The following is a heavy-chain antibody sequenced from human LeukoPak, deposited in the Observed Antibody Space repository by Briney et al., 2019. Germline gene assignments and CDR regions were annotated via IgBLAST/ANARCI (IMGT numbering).Heavy chain of an antibody. Sequence: SETLSLTCTVSGGSISSGGYYWSWIRQHPGKGLEWIGYIYYRGSTYYNPSLKSRVTISVDTSKNQFSLKLSSVTAADTAVYYCARAGRYYDSSGSVFDYWGQGTLVTVSS. V-gene: IGHV4-31*03. D-gene: IGHD3-22*01. CDR1: GGSISSGGYY. J-gene: IGHJ4*02. CDR2: IYYRGST. CDR3: ARAGRYYDSSGSVFDY.